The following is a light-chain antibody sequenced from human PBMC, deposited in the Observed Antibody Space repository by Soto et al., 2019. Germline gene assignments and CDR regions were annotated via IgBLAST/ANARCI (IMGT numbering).Light chain of an antibody. CDR1: SSNIGNNA. CDR2: YDD. Sequence: QSVLTQPPSVSEAPRQRVTISCSGSSSNIGNNAVNWYQQLPGKAPKLLIYYDDLLPSGVSDRFSGSKSGTSASLAISGLQSEDDADYYCAAWDDSLNGVVFGGGTQRTVL. J-gene: IGLJ2*01. CDR3: AAWDDSLNGVV. V-gene: IGLV1-36*01.